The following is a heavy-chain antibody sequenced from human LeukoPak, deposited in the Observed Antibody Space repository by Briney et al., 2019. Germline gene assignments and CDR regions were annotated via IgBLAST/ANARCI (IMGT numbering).Heavy chain of an antibody. CDR2: IYHSGST. Sequence: PSETLSLTCAVSGYSISSGYYWGWIRQPPGKGLEWIGSIYHSGSTYYNPSLKSRVTISVDTSKNQFSLKLSSVTAADTAVYYCARFSAMYAFDIWGQGTMATVSS. CDR3: ARFSAMYAFDI. CDR1: GYSISSGYY. J-gene: IGHJ3*02. D-gene: IGHD2-2*01. V-gene: IGHV4-38-2*01.